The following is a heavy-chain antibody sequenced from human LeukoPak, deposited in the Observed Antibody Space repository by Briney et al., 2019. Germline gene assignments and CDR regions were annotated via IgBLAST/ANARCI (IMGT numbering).Heavy chain of an antibody. CDR2: IHYSGST. D-gene: IGHD3-16*01. V-gene: IGHV4-31*03. Sequence: SQTLSLTCTVSGGSISSANDYWSWIRQYPGKGLEWIGYIHYSGSTYYNPSLKSRVTISVDTSKNQFSLKLTSVTAADTAVYYCARWAYDRGGFYHFDSWGQGTLVTVSS. CDR3: ARWAYDRGGFYHFDS. J-gene: IGHJ4*02. CDR1: GGSISSANDY.